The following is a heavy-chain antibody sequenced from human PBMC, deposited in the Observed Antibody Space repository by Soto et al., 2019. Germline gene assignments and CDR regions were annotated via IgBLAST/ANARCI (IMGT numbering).Heavy chain of an antibody. CDR1: GFTFTNYP. V-gene: IGHV3-23*01. J-gene: IGHJ4*02. D-gene: IGHD3-16*01. Sequence: EVQLLESGGGLVQPGESLRLSCAASGFTFTNYPMTWVRQAPGKGLEWVAVITNSGGGTYYADSVKGRFTISRDNSKNTLYLLMNSLRAEDTAVYYCANHDYGCDSLKNGDYWGQGTLVTVSS. CDR3: ANHDYGCDSLKNGDY. CDR2: ITNSGGGT.